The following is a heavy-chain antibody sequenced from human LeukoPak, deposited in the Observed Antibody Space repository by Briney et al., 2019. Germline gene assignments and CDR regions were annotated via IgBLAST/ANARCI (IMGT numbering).Heavy chain of an antibody. CDR2: ISPNSGGT. V-gene: IGHV1-2*02. CDR3: ARTSLLRIAAAVTFDP. J-gene: IGHJ5*02. CDR1: GYTFTGYY. D-gene: IGHD6-13*01. Sequence: GASVKVSCKAPGYTFTGYYMHWVRQAPGQGLEWMGWISPNSGGTNYAQKFQGRVTMTRDTSISTAYMELSRLRSDDTAVYYCARTSLLRIAAAVTFDPWGQGTLVTVSS.